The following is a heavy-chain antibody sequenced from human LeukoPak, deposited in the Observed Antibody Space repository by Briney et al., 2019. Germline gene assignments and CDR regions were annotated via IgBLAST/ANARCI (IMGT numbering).Heavy chain of an antibody. CDR2: IYTSGST. J-gene: IGHJ3*02. Sequence: SETLSLTCTVSGGSISGGSYYWSWIRQPAGKGLVWIGRIYTSGSTNYNPSLKSRVTISVDTSKNQFSLKLSSVTAADTAVYYCARELRDAFDIWGQGTMVTVSS. CDR3: ARELRDAFDI. CDR1: GGSISGGSYY. V-gene: IGHV4-61*02. D-gene: IGHD4-17*01.